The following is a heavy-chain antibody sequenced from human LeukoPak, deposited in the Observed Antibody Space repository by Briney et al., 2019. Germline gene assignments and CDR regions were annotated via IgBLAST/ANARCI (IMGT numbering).Heavy chain of an antibody. CDR1: GGSISSYY. CDR2: IYYSGST. J-gene: IGHJ4*02. D-gene: IGHD6-13*01. CDR3: ARVRRGSSWYALGYLDY. Sequence: PSETLSLTCTVSGGSISSYYWSGIRQPPGKGLEWIGYIYYSGSTNYNPSLKSRVTISVDTSKNQFSLKLSSVTAADTAVYYCARVRRGSSWYALGYLDYWGQGTLVTVSS. V-gene: IGHV4-59*01.